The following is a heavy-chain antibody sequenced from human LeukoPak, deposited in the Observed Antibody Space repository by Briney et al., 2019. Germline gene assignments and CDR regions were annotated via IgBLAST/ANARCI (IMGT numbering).Heavy chain of an antibody. CDR3: ARAPRIAAADLYYFDN. CDR1: GFTVSSNY. J-gene: IGHJ4*02. Sequence: GGSLRLSCAVSGFTVSSNYMSWVRQAPGKGLEWVSDIYSGGSTYYADSVKGRFSISRDKSKNTLYLQMNSLRVEDTAVYYCARAPRIAAADLYYFDNWGQGTPVTVSS. V-gene: IGHV3-66*01. D-gene: IGHD6-25*01. CDR2: IYSGGST.